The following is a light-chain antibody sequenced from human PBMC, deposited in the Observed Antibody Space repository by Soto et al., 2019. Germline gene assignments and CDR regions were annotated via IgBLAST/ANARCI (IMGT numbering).Light chain of an antibody. CDR1: QSISSY. V-gene: IGKV1-39*01. CDR2: GAS. CDR3: QQSHSVPLT. J-gene: IGKJ4*01. Sequence: IQLTQSPSSPSAAVGARVTITCRASQSISSYLNWFQHKPGEAPKRLIYGASILQDGVPSRFSGSGSGTDYTLTISGLQTEDFGTYYCQQSHSVPLTFGGGTKVDI.